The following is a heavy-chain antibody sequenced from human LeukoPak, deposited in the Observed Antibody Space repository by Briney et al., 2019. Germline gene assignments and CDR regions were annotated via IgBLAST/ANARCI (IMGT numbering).Heavy chain of an antibody. CDR2: ISCDGSNK. CDR3: AKAKYSSGWDYYYYGMDV. V-gene: IGHV3-30*18. Sequence: SGRSLRLSCAASGFTFSSYGMHWVRQAPGKGLEWVAVISCDGSNKYYADSVKGRFTIFRDNSKNTLYLQMNSLRAEDTAVYYCAKAKYSSGWDYYYYGMDVWGQGTTVTVSS. CDR1: GFTFSSYG. D-gene: IGHD6-19*01. J-gene: IGHJ6*02.